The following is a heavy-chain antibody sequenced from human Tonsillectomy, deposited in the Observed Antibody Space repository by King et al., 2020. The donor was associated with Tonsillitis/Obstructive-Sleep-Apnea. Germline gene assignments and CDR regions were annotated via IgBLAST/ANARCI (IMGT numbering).Heavy chain of an antibody. CDR3: VRLGARRGFDC. D-gene: IGHD1-26*01. CDR1: GFTFSSYA. Sequence: VQLVESGGGVVQPGRSLRLSCAVSGFTFSSYAMHWVRQAPGKGLAWVAVISNDGNTKYYADSVKGRFTISRDNSKNTLYLQMNSLRAEDSAVYYCVRLGARRGFDCWGQGTLVTVSS. CDR2: ISNDGNTK. V-gene: IGHV3-30*04. J-gene: IGHJ4*02.